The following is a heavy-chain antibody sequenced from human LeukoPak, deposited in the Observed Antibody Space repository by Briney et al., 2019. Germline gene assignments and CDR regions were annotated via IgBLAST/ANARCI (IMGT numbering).Heavy chain of an antibody. J-gene: IGHJ6*02. CDR3: AKDNSGTYSRYYYGMDV. D-gene: IGHD1-26*01. Sequence: GGPLRLSCAASGFTFSSYAMTWVRQAPGKGLEWVSGISGSGGSTYYAGSVKGPFAISRDNSKNTLYLQMNSLRAADTAVYFCAKDNSGTYSRYYYGMDVWGQGTTVTVSS. CDR2: ISGSGGST. CDR1: GFTFSSYA. V-gene: IGHV3-23*01.